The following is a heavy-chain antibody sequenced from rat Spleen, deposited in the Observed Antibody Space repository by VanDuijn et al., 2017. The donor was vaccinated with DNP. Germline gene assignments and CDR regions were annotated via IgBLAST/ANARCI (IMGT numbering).Heavy chain of an antibody. CDR3: TREENTGYYSMNA. J-gene: IGHJ4*01. CDR2: ISSGGST. Sequence: QVQLKESGPGLVQPSQTLSLTCTVSGFSLTSYGVSWVRQPPGKGLEWIAAISSGGSTYYRSVLKSRLSISRDTSKSQVFLKMNSLQTEDTAIYFCTREENTGYYSMNAWGQGTSVTVSS. V-gene: IGHV2S12*01. D-gene: IGHD4-2*01. CDR1: GFSLTSYG.